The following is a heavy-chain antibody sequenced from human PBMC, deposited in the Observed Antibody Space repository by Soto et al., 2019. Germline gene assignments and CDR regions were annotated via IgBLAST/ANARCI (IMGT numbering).Heavy chain of an antibody. D-gene: IGHD2-15*01. Sequence: QVQLVQSGAEVRKPGASVQVSCKASGYTFSTSGMSWLRQAPGQGLEWRGWISTYNGATNDAPKFQDRFNMTSDTSTSTVYMELRNLRADDTGVYDSARAGAARDYYCGMDVWGQGTRVTVSS. V-gene: IGHV1-18*01. CDR1: GYTFSTSG. CDR3: ARAGAARDYYCGMDV. CDR2: ISTYNGAT. J-gene: IGHJ6*02.